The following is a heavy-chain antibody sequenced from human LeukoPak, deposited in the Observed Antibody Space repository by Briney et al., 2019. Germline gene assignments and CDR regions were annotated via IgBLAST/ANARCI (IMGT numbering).Heavy chain of an antibody. CDR2: IIPIFGTA. V-gene: IGHV1-69*01. CDR1: GGTFSSYA. D-gene: IGHD3-22*01. J-gene: IGHJ4*02. Sequence: GSSVKVSCKASGGTFSSYAISWVRQAPGQGLEWMGGIIPIFGTANYAQKFQGRVTITADESTSTAYKELSSLRSEDTAVYYCARDDSSGYSFLGYWGQGTLVTVSS. CDR3: ARDDSSGYSFLGY.